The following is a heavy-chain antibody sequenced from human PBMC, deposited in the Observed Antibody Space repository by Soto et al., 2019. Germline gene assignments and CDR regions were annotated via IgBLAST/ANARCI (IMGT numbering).Heavy chain of an antibody. CDR3: ARVSTTAKTFEF. D-gene: IGHD4-17*01. Sequence: GGSLRLSCAASGFTLSSNYMSWVRQAPGKGLEWVSVFYSGGSTYYADSEKGRFTISRDNSKNTLYLQMTSLRAEDTALYYCARVSTTAKTFEFWGQGTLVTVSS. CDR1: GFTLSSNY. J-gene: IGHJ4*02. V-gene: IGHV3-53*01. CDR2: FYSGGST.